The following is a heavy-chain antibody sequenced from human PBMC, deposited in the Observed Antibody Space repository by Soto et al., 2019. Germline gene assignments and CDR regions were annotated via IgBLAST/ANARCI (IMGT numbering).Heavy chain of an antibody. D-gene: IGHD4-4*01. CDR3: AKDIVPETSNYQFYGMDV. J-gene: IGHJ6*02. CDR2: INSDASST. V-gene: IGHV3-74*01. Sequence: PGGSLRLSCAASGFTFSNYWMHWVRQAPGKGLVWVSHINSDASSTRYADSVKGRFTISRDNSKNTLYLQMNSLRAEDTAVYYCAKDIVPETSNYQFYGMDVWGQGTTVTVSS. CDR1: GFTFSNYW.